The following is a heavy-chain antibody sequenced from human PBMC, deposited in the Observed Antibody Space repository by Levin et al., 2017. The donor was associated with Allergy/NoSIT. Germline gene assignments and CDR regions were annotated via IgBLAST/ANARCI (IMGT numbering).Heavy chain of an antibody. CDR2: IKSKTDGGTT. CDR1: GFTFSNAW. D-gene: IGHD3-9*01. V-gene: IGHV3-15*01. J-gene: IGHJ3*02. CDR3: TTDWFSPRQRYFDWLLPSPDAFDI. Sequence: PGGSLRLSCAASGFTFSNAWMSWVRQAPGKGLEWVGRIKSKTDGGTTDYAAPVKGRFTISRDDSKNTLYLQMNSLKTEDTAVYYCTTDWFSPRQRYFDWLLPSPDAFDIWGQGTMVTVSS.